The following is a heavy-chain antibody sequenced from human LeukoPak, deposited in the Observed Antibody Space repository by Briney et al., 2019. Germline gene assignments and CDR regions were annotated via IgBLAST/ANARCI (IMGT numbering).Heavy chain of an antibody. CDR2: IYYSGST. CDR3: ARGSDYYGSGSCFDY. CDR1: GGSISSYY. Sequence: PSETLSLTCTVSGGSISSYYWSWIRQPPGKGLEWIGYIYYSGSTNYNPSLKSRVTISVDTSKNQFSLKLSSVTAADTAVYYCARGSDYYGSGSCFDYWGQGTLVTVSS. V-gene: IGHV4-59*08. J-gene: IGHJ4*02. D-gene: IGHD3-10*01.